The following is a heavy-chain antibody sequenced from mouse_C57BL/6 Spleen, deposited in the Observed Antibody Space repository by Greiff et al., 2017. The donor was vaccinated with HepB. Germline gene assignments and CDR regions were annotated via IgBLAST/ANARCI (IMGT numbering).Heavy chain of an antibody. CDR1: GYTFTSYW. V-gene: IGHV1-55*01. J-gene: IGHJ3*01. CDR3: ARSSYDGAWFAY. CDR2: IYPGSGST. D-gene: IGHD2-12*01. Sequence: VQLQQPGAELVKPGASVKMSCKASGYTFTSYWITWVKQRPGQGLEWIGDIYPGSGSTNYNEKFKSKATLTVDTSSSTAYMQLSSLTSEDSAVYYCARSSYDGAWFAYWGQRTLVTVSA.